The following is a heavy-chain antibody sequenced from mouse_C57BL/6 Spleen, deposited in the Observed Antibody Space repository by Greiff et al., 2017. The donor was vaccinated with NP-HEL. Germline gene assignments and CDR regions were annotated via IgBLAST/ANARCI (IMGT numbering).Heavy chain of an antibody. J-gene: IGHJ4*01. V-gene: IGHV2-2*01. CDR3: ASLPSMDD. Sequence: VQLQQSGPGLVQPSQSLSITCTVSGFSLTSYGVHWVRQSPGKGLEWLGVIWSGGSTDYNAAFISRLSISKDNSTSQVFFKMDSLQAEDTAIYYCASLPSMDDWGQGTSVTVSS. CDR1: GFSLTSYG. CDR2: IWSGGST. D-gene: IGHD2-1*01.